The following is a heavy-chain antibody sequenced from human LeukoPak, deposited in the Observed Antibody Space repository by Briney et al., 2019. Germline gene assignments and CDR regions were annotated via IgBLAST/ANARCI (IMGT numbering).Heavy chain of an antibody. D-gene: IGHD2-2*01. V-gene: IGHV3-15*01. CDR2: IKSKTDGGTT. J-gene: IGHJ6*02. CDR1: GFTFSNAW. Sequence: GGSLRLSCAASGFTFSNAWMSWVRQAPGKGLEWVGRIKSKTDGGTTDYAAPVKGRFTISGDDSKNTLYLQMNSLKTEDTAVYYCTRVGPYCSSTSCYAGYYYYYGMDVWGQGTTVTVS. CDR3: TRVGPYCSSTSCYAGYYYYYGMDV.